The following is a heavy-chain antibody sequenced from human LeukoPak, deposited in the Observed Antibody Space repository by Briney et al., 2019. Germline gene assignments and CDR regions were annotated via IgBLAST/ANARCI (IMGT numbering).Heavy chain of an antibody. V-gene: IGHV3-21*01. CDR3: ARTSGDY. J-gene: IGHJ4*02. Sequence: ESGGSLRLSCAASGFTFSTYFMNWVRQAPGKGLVWVSSISSSSYMYYADSVKGRFTISRDNPKNSLYLQMNSLRAEDTAVYYCARTSGDYWGQGTLVTVSS. D-gene: IGHD3-10*01. CDR2: ISSSSYM. CDR1: GFTFSTYF.